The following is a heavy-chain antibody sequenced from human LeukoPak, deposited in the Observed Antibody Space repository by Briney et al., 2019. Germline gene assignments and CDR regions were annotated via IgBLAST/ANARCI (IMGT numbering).Heavy chain of an antibody. CDR3: ASITGDTVDFDY. D-gene: IGHD7-27*01. Sequence: GGSLRLSCAASGFTFSSYSMNWVRQAPGKGLEWVSSISSSSSYIYYADSVKGRFTISRDNAKNSLYLQMNSLRAEDTAVYYCASITGDTVDFDYWGQGTLVTVSS. V-gene: IGHV3-21*01. CDR2: ISSSSSYI. CDR1: GFTFSSYS. J-gene: IGHJ4*02.